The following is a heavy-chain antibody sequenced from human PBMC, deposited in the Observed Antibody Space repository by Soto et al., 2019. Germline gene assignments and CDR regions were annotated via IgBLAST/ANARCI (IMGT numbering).Heavy chain of an antibody. V-gene: IGHV3-7*01. CDR2: MNQAGSES. CDR3: ARLATAARRWDPAC. J-gene: IGHJ4*02. Sequence: VQLVESGGGLVQPGGSLRLSWAASGFSLSSYWMSWVRQAPGKGLEWVANMNQAGSESDYVGSVKGRFTFTRDNAKNSLYLQTNSLRAEDTAVYYCARLATAARRWDPACWAQGALVPVS. CDR1: GFSLSSYW. D-gene: IGHD1-26*01.